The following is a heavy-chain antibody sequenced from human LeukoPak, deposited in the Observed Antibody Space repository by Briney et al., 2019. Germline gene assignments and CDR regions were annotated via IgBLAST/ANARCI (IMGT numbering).Heavy chain of an antibody. Sequence: SETLSLTCTVSGGSISSSSYYWGWIRQPPGKRLEWIGSIYYSGSTYYNPSLKSRVTISVDTSKNQFSLKLSSVTAADTAVYYCARGLPNSSSWYSVHRPTTSYYFDYWGQGTLVTVSS. CDR3: ARGLPNSSSWYSVHRPTTSYYFDY. CDR1: GGSISSSSYY. CDR2: IYYSGST. V-gene: IGHV4-39*07. J-gene: IGHJ4*02. D-gene: IGHD6-13*01.